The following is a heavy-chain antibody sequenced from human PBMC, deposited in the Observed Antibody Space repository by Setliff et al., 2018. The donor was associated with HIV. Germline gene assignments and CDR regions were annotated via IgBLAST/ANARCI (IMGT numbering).Heavy chain of an antibody. CDR3: VRDDYGYNGKGFDY. V-gene: IGHV4-34*09. CDR2: ITYSGSA. Sequence: PSETLSLTCAVYGGSFGGYYWSWIRQPPGKGLEWIGYITYSGSAYYNPSLKSRVTISIDTSNNQISLRLSSVTAADTAMYYCVRDDYGYNGKGFDYWGPGTLVTVSS. J-gene: IGHJ4*02. CDR1: GGSFGGYY. D-gene: IGHD4-17*01.